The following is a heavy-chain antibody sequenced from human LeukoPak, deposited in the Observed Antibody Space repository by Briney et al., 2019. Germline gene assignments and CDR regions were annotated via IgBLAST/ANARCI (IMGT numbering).Heavy chain of an antibody. CDR2: INPSGGTT. J-gene: IGHJ4*02. V-gene: IGHV3-23*01. CDR3: AIGSTYFDY. D-gene: IGHD2-2*01. Sequence: GGSLRLSCAASGFTFGNYAMSWVRQAPGMGLEWVSAINPSGGTTYYSDSVKGRFIISRDNSKNTLFLQMNSLRGEDAAVYYCAIGSTYFDYWGQGTLVTVSS. CDR1: GFTFGNYA.